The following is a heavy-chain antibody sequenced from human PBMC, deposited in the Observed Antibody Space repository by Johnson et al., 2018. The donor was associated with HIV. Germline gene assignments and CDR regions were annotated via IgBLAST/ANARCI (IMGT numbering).Heavy chain of an antibody. CDR1: GFTFSSYA. CDR3: TTGAAYYYDSSGYRDAFDI. J-gene: IGHJ3*02. V-gene: IGHV3-30*04. CDR2: ISYDGSNK. D-gene: IGHD3-22*01. Sequence: QVQLVESGGGVVQPGRSLRLSCAASGFTFSSYAMHWVRQAPGKGLEWVAVISYDGSNKYYADSVKGRFTISRDNSENTLYLQMNSLRAEDTAVYYCTTGAAYYYDSSGYRDAFDIWGQGTMVTVSP.